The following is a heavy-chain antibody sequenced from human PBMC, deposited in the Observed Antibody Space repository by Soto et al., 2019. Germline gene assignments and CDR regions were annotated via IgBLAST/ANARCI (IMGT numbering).Heavy chain of an antibody. Sequence: QVQLVQSGDEVRKPGSSVKVSCKASGYIFVNYGIAWVRQAPGQGLAWMGWISPYSGNTHYASKVPGRLHMTTNTPPRSAYVDLGSLTSDGTAVYYCAMVDNYVTPTPQDVWGQGTTVTFSS. CDR1: GYIFVNYG. CDR2: ISPYSGNT. CDR3: AMVDNYVTPTPQDV. D-gene: IGHD3-16*01. V-gene: IGHV1-18*01. J-gene: IGHJ6*02.